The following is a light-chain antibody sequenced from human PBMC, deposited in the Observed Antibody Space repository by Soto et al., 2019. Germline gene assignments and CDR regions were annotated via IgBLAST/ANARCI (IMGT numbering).Light chain of an antibody. Sequence: DIVMTQSPVSLPVTPGEPASISCRSSQSLLLSNGYNSLDWYLQKPGQSPQLLIYLGSNRASGVPDRFSGSGSGTDFTLKISRVEAEDVGVYYCMQALQTPYTFGQGTKLEIK. J-gene: IGKJ2*01. CDR1: QSLLLSNGYNS. V-gene: IGKV2-28*01. CDR3: MQALQTPYT. CDR2: LGS.